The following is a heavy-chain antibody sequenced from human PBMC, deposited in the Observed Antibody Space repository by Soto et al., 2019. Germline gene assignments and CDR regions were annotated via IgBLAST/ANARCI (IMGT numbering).Heavy chain of an antibody. Sequence: ESGGGVVQPGRSLRLSCAASGLTFSSYAMHWVRQAPGKGLEWVAVISYDGRNKYYADSVKGRFTISRDNSKNTLYLEMNSLRVEDTAVYHCVRDTAYCSGGTCYSSHDMDVWGQGTTVTVSS. CDR1: GLTFSSYA. CDR3: VRDTAYCSGGTCYSSHDMDV. D-gene: IGHD2-15*01. CDR2: ISYDGRNK. V-gene: IGHV3-30*04. J-gene: IGHJ6*02.